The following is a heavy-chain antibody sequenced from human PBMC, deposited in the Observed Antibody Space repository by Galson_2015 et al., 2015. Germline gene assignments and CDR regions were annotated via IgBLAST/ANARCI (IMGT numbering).Heavy chain of an antibody. Sequence: SVKVSCKASGYTFTSYPMHWVCQAPGQRLEWMGWINAGNGNTKYSQKFQGRVTITRDTSASTAYMELSSLRSEDTAVYYCARSIVVDMPFDYWGQGTLVTVSS. CDR1: GYTFTSYP. J-gene: IGHJ4*02. V-gene: IGHV1-3*01. CDR3: ARSIVVDMPFDY. CDR2: INAGNGNT. D-gene: IGHD3-22*01.